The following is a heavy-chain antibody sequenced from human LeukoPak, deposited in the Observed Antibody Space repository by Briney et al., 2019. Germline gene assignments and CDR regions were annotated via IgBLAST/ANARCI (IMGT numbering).Heavy chain of an antibody. Sequence: SESLSLTCTVSGGSISCTNCYWGWIRQPPGRRLAWIGSIYYSGSTYYNPSLKSRVTVSVDTSKNKFSLRLSSATAADTAVYYCARLTAAGSVDYWGQGTLVTVSS. D-gene: IGHD6-13*01. CDR3: ARLTAAGSVDY. J-gene: IGHJ4*02. CDR2: IYYSGST. V-gene: IGHV4-39*01. CDR1: GGSISCTNCY.